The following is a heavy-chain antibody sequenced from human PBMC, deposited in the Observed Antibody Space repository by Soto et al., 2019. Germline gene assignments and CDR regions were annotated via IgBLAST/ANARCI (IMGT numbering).Heavy chain of an antibody. D-gene: IGHD6-19*01. V-gene: IGHV1-69*12. Sequence: QVQLVQSGAEVKKPGSSVKVSCEASGGTFSNYAISWVRQAPGQGLEWMGGITPFFGTANYAQKFQGRVTITADESMSTAYMELSRLRSADTAVYYCAQTLGLAVAGPGRFDLWGRGTLVTVSS. J-gene: IGHJ2*01. CDR1: GGTFSNYA. CDR3: AQTLGLAVAGPGRFDL. CDR2: ITPFFGTA.